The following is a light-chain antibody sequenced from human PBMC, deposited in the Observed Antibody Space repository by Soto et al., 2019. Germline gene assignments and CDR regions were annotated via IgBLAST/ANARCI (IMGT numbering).Light chain of an antibody. Sequence: EIVMTQSPATLSVSPGERATLSCRTSQSVSTNLAWYQQKPGQAPRLLIFGAYTRATGIPARFSGSGSGTEFTLTISSLQSEDFAVYYCQQYNNWPPITFGQGTRLEIK. V-gene: IGKV3D-15*01. CDR3: QQYNNWPPIT. J-gene: IGKJ5*01. CDR2: GAY. CDR1: QSVSTN.